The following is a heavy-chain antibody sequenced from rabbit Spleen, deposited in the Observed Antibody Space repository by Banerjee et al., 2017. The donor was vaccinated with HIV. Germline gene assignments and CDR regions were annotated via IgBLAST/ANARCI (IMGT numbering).Heavy chain of an antibody. CDR2: IDLLFGST. Sequence: QEQLMESGGGLVQPGGSLKLSCKASGFDFSGTGVSWVRQAPGKGLEWIGYIDLLFGSTYYANWVNGRFTISSHSAQNTLYLQLHSLTAADTATYFCARGKYSDSGSNLWGPGTLVTVS. J-gene: IGHJ4*01. D-gene: IGHD2-1*01. V-gene: IGHV1S47*01. CDR1: GFDFSGTG. CDR3: ARGKYSDSGSNL.